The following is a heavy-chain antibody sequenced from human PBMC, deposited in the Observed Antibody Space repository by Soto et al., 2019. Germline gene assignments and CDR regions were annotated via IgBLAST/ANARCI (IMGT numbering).Heavy chain of an antibody. D-gene: IGHD2-21*01. CDR2: ISSGGSTQ. Sequence: QVLLEESGGGLVKPGGSLRLSCAASGFRFSDHYMTWIRQAPGKGLEWVSFISSGGSTQFYRDSVKGRFTISRDNTKNLLFLQMDGLRAEDTALYYCARGNLDSYSYNGLDVWGQGTAVTVSS. V-gene: IGHV3-11*01. J-gene: IGHJ6*02. CDR3: ARGNLDSYSYNGLDV. CDR1: GFRFSDHY.